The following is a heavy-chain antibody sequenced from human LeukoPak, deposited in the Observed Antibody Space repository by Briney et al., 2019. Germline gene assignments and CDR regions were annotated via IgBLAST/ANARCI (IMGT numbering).Heavy chain of an antibody. CDR2: IYYSGST. CDR3: ASDSYGLHDAFDI. J-gene: IGHJ3*02. Sequence: PSETLSLTCNVSGASISSQYWSWIRQPPGKGLEWIGYIYYSGSTNYNPSLKSRVTISVDTSKNQFSLKLSSVTAADTAVYYCASDSYGLHDAFDIWGQGTMVTVSS. D-gene: IGHD5-18*01. V-gene: IGHV4-59*11. CDR1: GASISSQY.